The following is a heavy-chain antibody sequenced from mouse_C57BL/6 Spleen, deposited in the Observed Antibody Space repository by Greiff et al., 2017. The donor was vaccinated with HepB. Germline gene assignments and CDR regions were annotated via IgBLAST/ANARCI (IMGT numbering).Heavy chain of an antibody. CDR3: ARFHYDVPGYYAMDY. CDR2: IDPRSGNT. V-gene: IGHV1-81*01. D-gene: IGHD2-4*01. CDR1: GYTFTSYG. Sequence: QVQLQQSGAELARPGASVKLSCKASGYTFTSYGISWVKQRTGQGLEWIGEIDPRSGNTYYNEKFKGKATLTADKSSSTAYMELRSLTSEDSAVYFCARFHYDVPGYYAMDYWGQGTSVTVSS. J-gene: IGHJ4*01.